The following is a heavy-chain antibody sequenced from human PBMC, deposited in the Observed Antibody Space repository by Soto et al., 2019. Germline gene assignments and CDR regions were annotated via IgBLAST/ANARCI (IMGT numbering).Heavy chain of an antibody. V-gene: IGHV4-39*01. Sequence: PSETLSLTCTVSGGSISSSSYYWGWIRQPPGKGLEWIGSIYYSGSTYYNPSLKSRVTISVDTSKNQFSLKLSSVTAADTAVYYCARHDGMCSGGSCYSEWFDPWGQGTLVTVSS. CDR1: GGSISSSSYY. D-gene: IGHD2-15*01. CDR2: IYYSGST. CDR3: ARHDGMCSGGSCYSEWFDP. J-gene: IGHJ5*02.